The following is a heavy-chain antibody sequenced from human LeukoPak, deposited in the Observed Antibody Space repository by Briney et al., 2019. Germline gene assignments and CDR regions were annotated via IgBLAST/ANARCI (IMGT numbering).Heavy chain of an antibody. CDR1: GYSFNSYW. Sequence: GESLKISCKGSGYSFNSYWIGWVRQMPGKGLEWMGIIYPGDSDTRYSPSFQGQVTMSVDKSINTAYLQWSSLKASDTAMYYCTRAFRGSTDDFDYWGQGTLVTVSS. D-gene: IGHD3-16*01. J-gene: IGHJ4*02. CDR2: IYPGDSDT. CDR3: TRAFRGSTDDFDY. V-gene: IGHV5-51*01.